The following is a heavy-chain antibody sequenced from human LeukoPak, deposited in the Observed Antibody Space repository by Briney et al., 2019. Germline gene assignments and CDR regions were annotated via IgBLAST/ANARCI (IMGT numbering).Heavy chain of an antibody. D-gene: IGHD2-2*01. CDR1: GFTFSSYA. J-gene: IGHJ3*02. Sequence: PGGSLRLSCAASGFTFSSYAMSGVRQARGKGREWVSAIRWSGGSTYYGDSVKGRFTISRDNSKNTLYVQMNSMRAEDTAVYYCASHCSSTSCYAGQWGHDAFDIWGQGTMVTVSS. V-gene: IGHV3-23*02. CDR3: ASHCSSTSCYAGQWGHDAFDI. CDR2: IRWSGGST.